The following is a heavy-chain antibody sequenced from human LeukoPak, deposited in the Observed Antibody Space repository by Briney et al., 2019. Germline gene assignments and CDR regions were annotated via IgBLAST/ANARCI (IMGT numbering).Heavy chain of an antibody. Sequence: SETLSLTCTVSGGSISSSSYYWGWIRQPPGKGLEWIGSIYYSGSTYYNPSLKSRVTISVDTSKNQFSLKLSSVTAADTAVYYCARGGYYYDSSGYYIFDYWGQGTLVTVSS. CDR2: IYYSGST. CDR3: ARGGYYYDSSGYYIFDY. D-gene: IGHD3-22*01. J-gene: IGHJ4*02. V-gene: IGHV4-39*07. CDR1: GGSISSSSYY.